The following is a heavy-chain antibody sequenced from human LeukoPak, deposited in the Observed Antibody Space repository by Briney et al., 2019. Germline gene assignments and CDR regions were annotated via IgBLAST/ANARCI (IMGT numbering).Heavy chain of an antibody. V-gene: IGHV3-49*04. D-gene: IGHD3-3*01. Sequence: SGGSLRLSCTASGFTFGDYAMSWVRQAPGKGLEWVGFIRRKDYGGTTENAASVKGRFTISRDDSKSIAYLQMNSLKTEDTAVYYCTTGYDFWSGYPPFDYWGQGTLVTVSS. CDR2: IRRKDYGGTT. CDR1: GFTFGDYA. J-gene: IGHJ4*02. CDR3: TTGYDFWSGYPPFDY.